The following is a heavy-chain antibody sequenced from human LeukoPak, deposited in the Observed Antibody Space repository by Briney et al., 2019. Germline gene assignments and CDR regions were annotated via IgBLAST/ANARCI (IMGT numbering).Heavy chain of an antibody. CDR1: GGSISSYY. V-gene: IGHV4-59*01. Sequence: SETLSLTCTVSGGSISSYYWSWIRQPPGKGLEWIGYIYYSGSTNYNPSLKSRVTISVDTSKNQFSLKLSSVTAADTAVYYCAGVLLSKEDANMDVWGQGTTVTISS. J-gene: IGHJ6*02. CDR2: IYYSGST. D-gene: IGHD2-21*02. CDR3: AGVLLSKEDANMDV.